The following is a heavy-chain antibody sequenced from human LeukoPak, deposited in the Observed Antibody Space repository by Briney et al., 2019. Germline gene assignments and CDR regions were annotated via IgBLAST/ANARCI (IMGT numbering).Heavy chain of an antibody. J-gene: IGHJ4*02. Sequence: SETLSLTCTVSGGSISTSYWSWIRQSPGKGLECIGYIYNNATTNYNPSLKSRVTMSVDTSKKQISLKLTSVTSADTAMYYCARGRAAAYYFDSWGQGTQVTISS. CDR2: IYNNATT. CDR1: GGSISTSY. V-gene: IGHV4-59*01. D-gene: IGHD6-13*01. CDR3: ARGRAAAYYFDS.